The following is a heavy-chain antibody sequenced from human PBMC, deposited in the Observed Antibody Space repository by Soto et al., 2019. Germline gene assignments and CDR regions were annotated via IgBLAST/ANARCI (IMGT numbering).Heavy chain of an antibody. CDR3: ARLMGYAPDY. J-gene: IGHJ4*02. V-gene: IGHV3-23*01. Sequence: EVELLESGGGLVQPGGSLRLSCVASKFSFSEYTMSWVRQGPGKGLEWVSRISGSGVTTYYAASVKGRFTISIDNSKRTLFLQMDSLAADDTAVYYCARLMGYAPDYWGQGTLVTVS. CDR2: ISGSGVTT. D-gene: IGHD1-1*01. CDR1: KFSFSEYT.